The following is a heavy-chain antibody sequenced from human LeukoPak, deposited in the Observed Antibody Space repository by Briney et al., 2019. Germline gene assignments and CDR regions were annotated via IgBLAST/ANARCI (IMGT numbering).Heavy chain of an antibody. J-gene: IGHJ4*02. V-gene: IGHV3-30*02. D-gene: IGHD5-18*01. CDR3: ARDPRGITALVDYFDY. Sequence: GGSLRLSCAASGFTFSTHGMHWVRQAPGKGLEWVAFIRYDGINKYYADSVKGRFTISRDNAKNSLYLQMSSLRVEDTAVYYCARDPRGITALVDYFDYWGQGTLVTVSS. CDR1: GFTFSTHG. CDR2: IRYDGINK.